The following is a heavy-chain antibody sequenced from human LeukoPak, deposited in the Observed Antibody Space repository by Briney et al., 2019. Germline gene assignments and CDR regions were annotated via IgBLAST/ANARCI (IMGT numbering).Heavy chain of an antibody. CDR3: ARLNDYGSGSLLGY. J-gene: IGHJ4*02. Sequence: GESLKISCKGSGYTFTNYWIAWVRQMPGKGLEWMGIIYPGDSDTRYSPSFQGQVIISADKSIRTAYLQWSSLKASDTDMYYCARLNDYGSGSLLGYWGQGTLVTVSS. D-gene: IGHD3-10*01. CDR2: IYPGDSDT. CDR1: GYTFTNYW. V-gene: IGHV5-51*01.